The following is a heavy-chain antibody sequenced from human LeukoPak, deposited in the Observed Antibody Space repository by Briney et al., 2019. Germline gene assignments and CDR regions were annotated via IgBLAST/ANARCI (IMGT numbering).Heavy chain of an antibody. CDR2: IKEDGSEK. CDR3: ARGVDV. Sequence: GGSLRLSCAASGFTFNSYWMNWVRQAPGKGLEWVANIKEDGSEKCNVDSVRGRFTISRDNAKNSLYLQMNSLRAEDTAVYDCARGVDVWGQGTTVTVS. J-gene: IGHJ6*02. V-gene: IGHV3-7*04. CDR1: GFTFNSYW.